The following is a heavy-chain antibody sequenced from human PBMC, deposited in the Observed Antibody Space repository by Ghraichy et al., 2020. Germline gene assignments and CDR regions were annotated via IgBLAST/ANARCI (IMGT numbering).Heavy chain of an antibody. J-gene: IGHJ4*02. CDR2: ISGSGGST. V-gene: IGHV3-23*01. CDR3: AKDLGGYCSSTSCYFDY. Sequence: GESLNISCAASGFTFSSYAMSWVRQAPGKGLEWVSAISGSGGSTYYADSVKGRFTISRDNSKNTLYLQMNSLRAEDTAVYYCAKDLGGYCSSTSCYFDYWGQGTLVTVSS. CDR1: GFTFSSYA. D-gene: IGHD2-2*01.